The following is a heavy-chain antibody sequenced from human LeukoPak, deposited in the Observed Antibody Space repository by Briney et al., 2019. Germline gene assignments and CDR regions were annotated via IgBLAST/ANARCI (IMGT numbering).Heavy chain of an antibody. CDR1: GFAFSDYG. CDR2: ISSDASNQ. D-gene: IGHD2-15*01. CDR3: AKDGCSGGSCQADY. Sequence: PGGSLRLSCAASGFAFSDYGMHWVRQAPGKGLEWVAVISSDASNQHYTDSVKGRFAISRDNSRNTLYLQMNSLRYEDTAVYYCAKDGCSGGSCQADYWGQGTLVTVSS. J-gene: IGHJ4*02. V-gene: IGHV3-30*18.